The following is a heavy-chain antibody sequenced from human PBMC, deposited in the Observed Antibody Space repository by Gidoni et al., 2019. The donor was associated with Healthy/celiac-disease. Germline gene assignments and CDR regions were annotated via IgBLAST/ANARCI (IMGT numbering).Heavy chain of an antibody. CDR3: ARDHRILRATVTHGVAYYYYGMDV. D-gene: IGHD4-17*01. CDR2: ISSSSSYI. Sequence: EVQLVESGGGLVKPGGSLRLSCAASGFTCSSYSMTCVRQAPGQGLEWVSSISSSSSYIYYADSVKSRFTISRDNAKNSLYLQMNSLRAEDTAVYYCARDHRILRATVTHGVAYYYYGMDVWGQGTTVTVSS. J-gene: IGHJ6*02. CDR1: GFTCSSYS. V-gene: IGHV3-21*01.